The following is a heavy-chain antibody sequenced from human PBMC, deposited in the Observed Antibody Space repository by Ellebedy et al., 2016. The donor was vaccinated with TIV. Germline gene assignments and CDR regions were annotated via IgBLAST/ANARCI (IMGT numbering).Heavy chain of an antibody. V-gene: IGHV3-30*01. D-gene: IGHD5-18*01. Sequence: SVKGRFTISRDNSKNTLYLQINSLRAEDTAVYYCARDPYNYGYFDYWGQGTLVTVSS. J-gene: IGHJ4*02. CDR3: ARDPYNYGYFDY.